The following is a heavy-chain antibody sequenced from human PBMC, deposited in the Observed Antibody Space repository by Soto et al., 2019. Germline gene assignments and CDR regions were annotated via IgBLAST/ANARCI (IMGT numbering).Heavy chain of an antibody. Sequence: ASVKVSCKASGYTFTSYGISWVRQAPGQGLEWMGWISAYNGNTNYAQKLQGRVTMTTDTSTSTAYMELRSLRSDDTAVYYCARDRLTVTTYYYYYGMDVWGQGTTVTVSS. CDR3: ARDRLTVTTYYYYYGMDV. CDR2: ISAYNGNT. V-gene: IGHV1-18*01. J-gene: IGHJ6*02. D-gene: IGHD4-17*01. CDR1: GYTFTSYG.